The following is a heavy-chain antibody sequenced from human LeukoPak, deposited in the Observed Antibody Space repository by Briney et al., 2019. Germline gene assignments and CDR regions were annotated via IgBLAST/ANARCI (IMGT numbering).Heavy chain of an antibody. CDR3: ARGPSFWTTVTYYFDY. CDR1: GGSFSGYY. J-gene: IGHJ4*02. CDR2: INHSGST. Sequence: PSETLCLTCAVYGGSFSGYYWSGIRQPPGKVLEWIGEINHSGSTNYNPSLKSRVTISVDTSKNQFSLKLSSVTAADTAVYYCARGPSFWTTVTYYFDYWGQGTLDTVSS. V-gene: IGHV4-34*01. D-gene: IGHD4-17*01.